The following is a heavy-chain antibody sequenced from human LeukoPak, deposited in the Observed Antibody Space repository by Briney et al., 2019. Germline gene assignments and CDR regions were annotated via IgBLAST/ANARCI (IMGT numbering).Heavy chain of an antibody. V-gene: IGHV3-30-3*01. J-gene: IGHJ6*02. CDR2: ISYDGSNK. Sequence: PGGSLRLSCAASGFTFSSYAMHWVRQAPGKGLEWVAVISYDGSNKYYADSVKGRFTISRDNSKNTLYLQMNSLRAEDTAVYYCARDGGRITMIVAENYYYGMDVWGQGTTVTVSS. CDR3: ARDGGRITMIVAENYYYGMDV. CDR1: GFTFSSYA. D-gene: IGHD3-22*01.